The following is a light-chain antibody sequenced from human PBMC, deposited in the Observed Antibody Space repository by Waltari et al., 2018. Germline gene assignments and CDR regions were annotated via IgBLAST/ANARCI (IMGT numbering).Light chain of an antibody. CDR3: QQYGSSTLT. CDR2: GAS. V-gene: IGKV3-20*01. Sequence: EIVLTQSPGTLSLSPGGRATLSCRASQSVSSSDLAWYQQKPGQAPRLLIYGASSRATGIPDRFSGSGSGTDFTLTISRLEPEDFAVYYCQQYGSSTLTFGGGTKVEIK. CDR1: QSVSSSD. J-gene: IGKJ4*01.